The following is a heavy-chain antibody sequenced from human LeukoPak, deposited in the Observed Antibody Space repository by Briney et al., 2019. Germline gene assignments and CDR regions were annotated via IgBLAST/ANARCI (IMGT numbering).Heavy chain of an antibody. CDR3: ARDSSYYDYVWGSYRYRLDY. V-gene: IGHV7-4-1*02. CDR1: GYTFTSYA. Sequence: ASVKVSCKASGYTFTSYAMNWVRQAPGQGLEWMGWINTNTGNPTYAQGFTGRFVFSLDTSVSTAYLQINSLKAEDTAVYYCARDSSYYDYVWGSYRYRLDYWGQRTLVTVSS. D-gene: IGHD3-16*02. CDR2: INTNTGNP. J-gene: IGHJ4*02.